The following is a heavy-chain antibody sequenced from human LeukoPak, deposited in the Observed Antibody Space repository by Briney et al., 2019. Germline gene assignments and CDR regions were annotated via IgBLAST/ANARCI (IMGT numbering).Heavy chain of an antibody. Sequence: PSETLSLTCTVSGGSISSGSYYWRWIRQPAGKGLEWIGRIYTSGSTNYNPSLKSRVTISVDTSKNQFSLKLSSVTAADTAVYYCARVYDSSGYQRDYWGQGTLVTVSS. V-gene: IGHV4-61*02. D-gene: IGHD3-22*01. J-gene: IGHJ4*02. CDR3: ARVYDSSGYQRDY. CDR1: GGSISSGSYY. CDR2: IYTSGST.